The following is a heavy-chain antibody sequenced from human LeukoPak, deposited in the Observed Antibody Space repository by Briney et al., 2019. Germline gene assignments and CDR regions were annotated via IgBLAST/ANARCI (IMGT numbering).Heavy chain of an antibody. J-gene: IGHJ4*02. CDR2: ISSSSSTI. CDR3: ARYYSHTSAWSEGGLDQ. CDR1: GFTFSSYS. D-gene: IGHD6-19*01. Sequence: TGGSLRLSCAASGFTFSSYSMNWVRQAPGKGLEWVSYISSSSSTIYYADSVKGRFTISRDNAKNSLYLQMNSLRAEDTAVYYCARYYSHTSAWSEGGLDQWGQGTLVTVSS. V-gene: IGHV3-48*04.